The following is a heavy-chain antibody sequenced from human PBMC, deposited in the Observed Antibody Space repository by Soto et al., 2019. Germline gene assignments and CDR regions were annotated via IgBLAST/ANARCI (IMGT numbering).Heavy chain of an antibody. Sequence: QVQLQESGPGLVQPSGTLSLTCAVSGGSIRSSFWWTWLRQSPGQGLEWIGEFYHAGSPNYNPSFQSRVTISADTSKNLFSLRLTSVTAADTAIYYCARASSFRGDFDFWGQGTAVTVSS. J-gene: IGHJ3*01. D-gene: IGHD2-21*01. CDR1: GGSIRSSFW. V-gene: IGHV4-4*02. CDR3: ARASSFRGDFDF. CDR2: FYHAGSP.